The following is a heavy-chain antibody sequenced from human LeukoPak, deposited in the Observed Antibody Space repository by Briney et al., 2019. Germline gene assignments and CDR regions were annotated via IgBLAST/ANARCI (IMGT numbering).Heavy chain of an antibody. Sequence: SGTLSLTCAVSGGSISSSNWWSWVRQPPGKGLEWIGEIYHSGSTNYNPSLKSRVTISIDTSKNQFSLKLSSVTAADTAVYYCARERDIVVVPAAILPNWFDPWGQGTLVTVSS. CDR3: ARERDIVVVPAAILPNWFDP. CDR2: IYHSGST. D-gene: IGHD2-2*02. CDR1: GGSISSSNW. J-gene: IGHJ5*02. V-gene: IGHV4-4*02.